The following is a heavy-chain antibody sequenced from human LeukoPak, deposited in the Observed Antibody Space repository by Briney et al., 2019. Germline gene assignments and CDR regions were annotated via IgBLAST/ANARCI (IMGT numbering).Heavy chain of an antibody. CDR1: GYTFTSYY. D-gene: IGHD4-23*01. CDR3: ARVAYGGNSAGVGY. Sequence: ASVKVSCKASGYTFTSYYMHWVRQAPGQGLEWMGIINPSGGSTSYALKFQGRVTMTRDMSTSTVYMELSSRRSDDTAVYYCARVAYGGNSAGVGYWGQGTLVTVSS. V-gene: IGHV1-46*01. CDR2: INPSGGST. J-gene: IGHJ4*02.